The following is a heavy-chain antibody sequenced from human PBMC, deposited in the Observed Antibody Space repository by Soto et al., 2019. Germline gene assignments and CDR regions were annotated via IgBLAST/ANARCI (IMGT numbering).Heavy chain of an antibody. V-gene: IGHV1-18*01. D-gene: IGHD6-19*01. CDR2: ISAYNGNT. CDR3: ASIAVAGTSWFDP. CDR1: RYTYTSKS. J-gene: IGHJ5*02. Sequence: SXAPRYTYTSKSSSSPRQAPGQGLEWMGWISAYNGNTNYAQKLQGRVTMTTDTSTSTDYMELRSLRSDDTAVYYCASIAVAGTSWFDPWGQGTLVTVSS.